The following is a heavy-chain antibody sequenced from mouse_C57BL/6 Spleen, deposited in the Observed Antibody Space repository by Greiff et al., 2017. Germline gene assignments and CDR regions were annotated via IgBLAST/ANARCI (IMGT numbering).Heavy chain of an antibody. J-gene: IGHJ4*01. D-gene: IGHD4-1*02. CDR2: IYPGSGST. CDR1: GYTFTSYW. V-gene: IGHV1-55*01. CDR3: ARGKLGQLGLYYYAMDY. Sequence: QVQLQQPGAELVKPGASVQMSCKASGYTFTSYWITWVKQRPGQGLEWIGDIYPGSGSTNYNEKFKSKATLTVDTSSSTAYMQLSSLTSEDSAVYYCARGKLGQLGLYYYAMDYWGQGTSVTVSS.